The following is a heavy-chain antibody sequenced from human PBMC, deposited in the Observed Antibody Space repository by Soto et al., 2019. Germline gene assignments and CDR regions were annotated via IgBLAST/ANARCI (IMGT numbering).Heavy chain of an antibody. Sequence: QVQVQQWGAGLLKFSETLSLTCAVNGGSFSGWHWNWIRQRPWKGLEWIGEASHTGGTNYNPSRESRVTISIDRSRNQLSLKLTSMSAAATAVYYCARSRNLEVWGPGTTVIVSS. CDR2: ASHTGGT. J-gene: IGHJ6*02. V-gene: IGHV4-34*01. CDR3: ARSRNLEV. CDR1: GGSFSGWH. D-gene: IGHD1-1*01.